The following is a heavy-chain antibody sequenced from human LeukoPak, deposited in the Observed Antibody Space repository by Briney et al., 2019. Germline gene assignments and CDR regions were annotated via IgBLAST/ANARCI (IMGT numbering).Heavy chain of an antibody. J-gene: IGHJ5*02. V-gene: IGHV4-34*01. CDR1: GGSFSGYY. CDR3: ARDLRELLGGGFDP. CDR2: INHSGST. Sequence: SETLSLTCAVYGGSFSGYYWSWIRQPPGKGLEWIGEINHSGSTNYNPSLKSRVTISVDTSKNQFSLKLSSVTAADTAVYYCARDLRELLGGGFDPWGQGTLVTVSS. D-gene: IGHD1-26*01.